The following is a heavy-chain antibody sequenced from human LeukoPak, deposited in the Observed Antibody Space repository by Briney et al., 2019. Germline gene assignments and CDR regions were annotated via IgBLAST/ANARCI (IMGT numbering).Heavy chain of an antibody. CDR1: GFIFSGYW. CDR3: ARDPLRRFDY. CDR2: IKEDGSEK. J-gene: IGHJ4*02. D-gene: IGHD5-12*01. V-gene: IGHV3-7*04. Sequence: PGGSLRLSCTASGFIFSGYWMTWVRQAPGKGLEWVANIKEDGSEKHYVDSVKGRFTISRDHAKNSVFLQMNSLRAEDTAVYYCARDPLRRFDYWGQGTLVTVSS.